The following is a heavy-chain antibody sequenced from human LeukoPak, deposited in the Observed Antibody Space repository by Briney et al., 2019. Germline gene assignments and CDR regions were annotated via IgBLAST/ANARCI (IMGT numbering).Heavy chain of an antibody. D-gene: IGHD3-22*01. CDR1: GFTFSSYA. CDR3: ARWNDDLYDSSDYEFDY. V-gene: IGHV3-20*04. CDR2: INWNGGST. Sequence: PGGSLRLSCAAPGFTFSSYAMSWVRQAPGKGLEWVSGINWNGGSTGYADSVKGRFTTSRDNAKNSLYLQMNSLRAEDTALYYCARWNDDLYDSSDYEFDYWGQGTLVTVSS. J-gene: IGHJ4*02.